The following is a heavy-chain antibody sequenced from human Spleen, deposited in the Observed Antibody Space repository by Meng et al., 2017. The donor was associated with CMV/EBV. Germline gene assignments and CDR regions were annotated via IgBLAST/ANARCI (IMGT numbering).Heavy chain of an antibody. D-gene: IGHD3-10*01. Sequence: SVKVSCKASGGTFSSYAISWVRQAPGQGLEWMGGIIPILGIANYAQKFQGRVTINADKSTSTAYMELSSMRSEDTAVYYCARVREAYYGSGREDVWGQGTTVTVSS. CDR3: ARVREAYYGSGREDV. CDR2: IIPILGIA. V-gene: IGHV1-69*10. CDR1: GGTFSSYA. J-gene: IGHJ6*02.